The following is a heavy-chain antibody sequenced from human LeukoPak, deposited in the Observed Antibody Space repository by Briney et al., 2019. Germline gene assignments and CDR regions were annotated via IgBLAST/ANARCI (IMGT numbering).Heavy chain of an antibody. D-gene: IGHD2-2*01. CDR1: GYTFTNYY. CDR3: ATPCSSTSCFRQ. J-gene: IGHJ4*02. V-gene: IGHV1-46*01. Sequence: ASVKVSCKASGYTFTNYYMHWVRQAPGQGLEWMGMINPSGGSTSNAQKFQGRVTMTEDTSTDTAYMELSSLRSEDTAVYYCATPCSSTSCFRQWGRGTLVTVSS. CDR2: INPSGGST.